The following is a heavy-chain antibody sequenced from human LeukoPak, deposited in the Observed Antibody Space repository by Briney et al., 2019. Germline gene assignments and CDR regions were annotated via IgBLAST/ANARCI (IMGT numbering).Heavy chain of an antibody. CDR3: ASKGGTHFDFWRGYGY. V-gene: IGHV3-23*01. D-gene: IGHD3-3*01. CDR2: ISGSGDST. CDR1: GFTFSSYA. Sequence: GGSLRLSCAASGFTFSSYAMSWVRQAPGKGLEWVSAISGSGDSTYYGDSVKGRFTISRDNSKNTLYLQMNSLRAEDTAVYYCASKGGTHFDFWRGYGYWGQGTLVTVSS. J-gene: IGHJ4*02.